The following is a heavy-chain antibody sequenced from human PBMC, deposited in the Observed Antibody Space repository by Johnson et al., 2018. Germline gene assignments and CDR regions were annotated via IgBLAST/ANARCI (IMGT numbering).Heavy chain of an antibody. Sequence: QVQLVQSGGGVVQPGRSLRLSCAASGFTFSSYGMHWVRQAPGKGLEWVAVISYDGSNKYYADSVKGRFTISRDNSKNTLYLQMNSLRAEDTAVYYCARDSPTLTYYSRYAMDVWGQGTTVTVSS. CDR2: ISYDGSNK. J-gene: IGHJ6*02. D-gene: IGHD3-16*01. CDR1: GFTFSSYG. V-gene: IGHV3-30*03. CDR3: ARDSPTLTYYSRYAMDV.